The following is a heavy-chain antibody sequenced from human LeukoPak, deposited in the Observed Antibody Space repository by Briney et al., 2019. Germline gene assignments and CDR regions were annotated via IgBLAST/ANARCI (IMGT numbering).Heavy chain of an antibody. CDR3: TRMTTGHDY. J-gene: IGHJ4*02. D-gene: IGHD4-17*01. Sequence: SETLSLTCAVSGVSFDDYYWAWVRQTPGKGLEWIGEINHSGYTNDSPSLKSRVTLSIDATRKQFSLNLRSVTVADAGTYYCTRMTTGHDYWGQGTLVTVSS. V-gene: IGHV4-34*01. CDR1: GVSFDDYY. CDR2: INHSGYT.